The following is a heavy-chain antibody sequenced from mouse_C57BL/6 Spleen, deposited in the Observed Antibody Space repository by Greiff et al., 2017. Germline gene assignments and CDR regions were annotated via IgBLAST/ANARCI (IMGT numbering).Heavy chain of an antibody. CDR1: GFTFSDYG. V-gene: IGHV5-17*01. CDR2: ISSGSSTI. J-gene: IGHJ4*01. Sequence: EVQVVESGGGLVKPGGSLKLSCAASGFTFSDYGMHWVRQAPEKGLEWVAYISSGSSTIYYADTVKGRFTISRDNAKNTLFLQMTSLGSEDTAMYYCATAYYSNLYAMDYWGQGTSVTVSS. CDR3: ATAYYSNLYAMDY. D-gene: IGHD2-5*01.